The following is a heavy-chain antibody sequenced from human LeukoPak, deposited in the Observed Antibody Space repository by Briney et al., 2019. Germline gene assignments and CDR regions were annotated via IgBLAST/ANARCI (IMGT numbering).Heavy chain of an antibody. Sequence: GGSLRLSCAVSGFPFSAYWMNWVRRAPGKGLEWVANINQDGSEKHYVDSVKGRFTISRDNAKNSLYLQINSLSAEDTAVYYCARDYGGSDFDYWGQGTLVTVSS. CDR3: ARDYGGSDFDY. CDR2: INQDGSEK. J-gene: IGHJ4*02. CDR1: GFPFSAYW. V-gene: IGHV3-7*01. D-gene: IGHD3-16*01.